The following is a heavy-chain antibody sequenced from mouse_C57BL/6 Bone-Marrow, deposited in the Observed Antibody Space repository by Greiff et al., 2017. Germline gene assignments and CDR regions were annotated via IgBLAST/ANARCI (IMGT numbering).Heavy chain of an antibody. CDR3: ARHKTSLYFYGNSYRYFDY. CDR1: GYTFTEYT. D-gene: IGHD1-1*01. J-gene: IGHJ2*01. V-gene: IGHV1-62-2*01. Sequence: QVQLQQSGAELVKPGASVKLSCKASGYTFTEYTIHWVKQRSGQGLEWIGWFYPGSGSIKYNEKFKDKATLTADNSSRTVYMELSRLTSDDSAVYFCARHKTSLYFYGNSYRYFDYWGQGTTLTVSS. CDR2: FYPGSGSI.